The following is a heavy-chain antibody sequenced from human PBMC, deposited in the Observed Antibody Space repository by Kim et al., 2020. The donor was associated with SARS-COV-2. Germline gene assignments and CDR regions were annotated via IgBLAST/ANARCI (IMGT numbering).Heavy chain of an antibody. J-gene: IGHJ4*02. Sequence: GGSLRLSCAASGFTSSSYTMSWVRQAPGKGLEWVSGISGSGDITHYADSVKGRFTISRDNSKNTLYLQMDSLRAEDTAVYYCAKRGGYCFDYWGQGTLVTVSS. CDR3: AKRGGYCFDY. CDR1: GFTSSSYT. CDR2: ISGSGDIT. D-gene: IGHD6-13*01. V-gene: IGHV3-23*01.